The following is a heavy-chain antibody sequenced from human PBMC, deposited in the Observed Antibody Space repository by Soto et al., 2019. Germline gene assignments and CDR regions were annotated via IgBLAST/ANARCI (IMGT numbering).Heavy chain of an antibody. CDR2: INGDGRIT. CDR1: GLTFNNYW. Sequence: EVQLVESGGGLVQPGGSLRLSCTASGLTFNNYWMHWVRQAPGKGPVWVSGINGDGRITTYADSVRGRFTISRDKAKNTVYLQMNSLRAEDTAVYYCAGGDYAGAGTFYLTDHWGQGSLVTVSS. D-gene: IGHD3-10*01. V-gene: IGHV3-74*01. CDR3: AGGDYAGAGTFYLTDH. J-gene: IGHJ4*02.